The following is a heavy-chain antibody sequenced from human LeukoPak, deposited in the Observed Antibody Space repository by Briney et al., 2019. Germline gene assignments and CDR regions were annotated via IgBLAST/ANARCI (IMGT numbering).Heavy chain of an antibody. Sequence: GGSLRLSCAASGFTFSSFAMNWVRRAPGKGLEWVSSISGSGGSTYYTDSVKGRFTISRDNAKNTLNLQMNSLRAEDTALYYCAKDIRVGATPPDAFGIWGQGTMVTVSS. CDR1: GFTFSSFA. J-gene: IGHJ3*02. CDR3: AKDIRVGATPPDAFGI. CDR2: ISGSGGST. V-gene: IGHV3-23*01. D-gene: IGHD1-26*01.